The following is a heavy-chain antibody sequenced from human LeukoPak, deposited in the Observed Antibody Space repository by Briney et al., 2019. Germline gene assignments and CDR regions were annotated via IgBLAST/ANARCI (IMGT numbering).Heavy chain of an antibody. CDR2: INHSGST. D-gene: IGHD3-10*01. Sequence: PSETLSLTCAVYGGSFSGYYWSWIRQPPGKGLEWIGEINHSGSTNYNPSLKSRVTISVDTSKNQFSLKLSSVTAADTAVYYCARDADGSGSYCDYWGQGTLVTVSS. CDR1: GGSFSGYY. CDR3: ARDADGSGSYCDY. J-gene: IGHJ4*02. V-gene: IGHV4-34*01.